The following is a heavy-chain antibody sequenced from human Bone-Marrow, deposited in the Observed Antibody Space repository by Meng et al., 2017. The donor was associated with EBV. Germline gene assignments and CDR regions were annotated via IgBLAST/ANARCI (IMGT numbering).Heavy chain of an antibody. V-gene: IGHV3-74*01. D-gene: IGHD3-10*01. Sequence: EVQLVESGGGLVQPGXXXXLSCAASGFRFSRYWMHWVRQVPGKGLIWVSRTNEDGGITNYADSVKGRFTISRDNTKNTLYLQMKSLRVEDTAVYFCSRDLVGSDDVWGQGTLVTVSS. J-gene: IGHJ4*02. CDR2: TNEDGGIT. CDR3: SRDLVGSDDV. CDR1: GFRFSRYW.